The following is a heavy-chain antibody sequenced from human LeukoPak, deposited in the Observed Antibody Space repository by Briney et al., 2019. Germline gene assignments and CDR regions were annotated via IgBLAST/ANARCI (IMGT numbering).Heavy chain of an antibody. CDR1: GYTFTSYY. CDR3: ARAVPEGTWENYEYYYDSSGEIDY. J-gene: IGHJ4*02. D-gene: IGHD3-22*01. CDR2: ISPSGGST. Sequence: ASVTVSCKASGYTFTSYYMHWVRQAPGQGLEWMGIISPSGGSTSYAQKFQGRVTMTRDTSTSTVYMELSSLRSEDTAVYYCARAVPEGTWENYEYYYDSSGEIDYWGQGTLVTVSS. V-gene: IGHV1-46*01.